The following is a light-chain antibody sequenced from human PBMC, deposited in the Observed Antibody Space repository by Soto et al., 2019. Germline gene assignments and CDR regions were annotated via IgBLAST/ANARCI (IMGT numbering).Light chain of an antibody. CDR1: QAIRTE. CDR3: LQDYSYPRT. CDR2: GTS. V-gene: IGKV1-6*01. J-gene: IGKJ1*01. Sequence: AIQMTQSPSSLSACVGDRVVITCRASQAIRTELGWYQQRPGKAPKLLIYGTSNLQSGVPSRFSGSGSGTDFTLTINGLQPEDFATYYCLQDYSYPRTFGQGTKVDIK.